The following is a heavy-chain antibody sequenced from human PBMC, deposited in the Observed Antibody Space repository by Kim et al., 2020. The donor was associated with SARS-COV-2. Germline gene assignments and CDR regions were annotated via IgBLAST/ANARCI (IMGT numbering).Heavy chain of an antibody. V-gene: IGHV4-34*01. D-gene: IGHD6-13*01. J-gene: IGHJ4*02. Sequence: SLKSRVTLSVDTSKNQFSLKLSSVTAADTAVYYCARGGGIAAAGLYYFDYWGQGTLVTVSS. CDR3: ARGGGIAAAGLYYFDY.